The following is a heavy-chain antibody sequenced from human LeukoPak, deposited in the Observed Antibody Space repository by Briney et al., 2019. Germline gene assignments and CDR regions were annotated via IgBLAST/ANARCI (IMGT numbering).Heavy chain of an antibody. J-gene: IGHJ5*02. D-gene: IGHD4-17*01. V-gene: IGHV4-34*01. CDR1: GGSFSGYY. CDR2: INHSGST. Sequence: SETLSLTCAVYGGSFSGYYWSWIRQPPGKGLEWIGEINHSGSTNYNPSLKSRVTISVDTSKNQFSLKLSSVTAADTAVYYCARGGGDYDHWFDPWGQGTLVTVSS. CDR3: ARGGGDYDHWFDP.